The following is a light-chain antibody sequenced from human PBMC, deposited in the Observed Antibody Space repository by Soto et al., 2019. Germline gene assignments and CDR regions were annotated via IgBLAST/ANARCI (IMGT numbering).Light chain of an antibody. CDR1: QDIRNY. Sequence: DIQMTQSPSSLSASVGDRITITCQASQDIRNYLNWYKQKPGKPPNLLIYDASNLEAGVPSRFSGGGSGTNFTFTISSLQPEDIATYYCQQYDNLPRYTFGQGTRLEI. CDR3: QQYDNLPRYT. J-gene: IGKJ2*01. CDR2: DAS. V-gene: IGKV1-33*01.